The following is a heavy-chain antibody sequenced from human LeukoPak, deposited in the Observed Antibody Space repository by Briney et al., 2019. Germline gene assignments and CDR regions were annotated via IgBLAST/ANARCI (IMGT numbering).Heavy chain of an antibody. J-gene: IGHJ6*03. CDR1: GYPFTSYV. CDR3: AVGTAPTDYYYYYTAV. D-gene: IGHD4-17*01. V-gene: IGHV1-8*01. CDR2: MSPNSGNT. Sequence: GASVKLSCTASGYPFTSYVINSGRQATGHGLEGMGWMSPNSGNTGYAQKFQGRVTMTRNTSISTAYMELSSLRSEATAVYYFAVGTAPTDYYYYYTAVWGKGTTVTVSS.